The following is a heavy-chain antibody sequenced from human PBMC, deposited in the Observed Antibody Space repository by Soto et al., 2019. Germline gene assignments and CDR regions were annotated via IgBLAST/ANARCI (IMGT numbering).Heavy chain of an antibody. D-gene: IGHD2-15*01. CDR2: IYYSGST. CDR1: GGSISSGDYY. V-gene: IGHV4-30-4*01. J-gene: IGHJ4*02. CDR3: ARARGARYFDY. Sequence: SSETLSLTCTVSGGSISSGDYYWSWIRQPPGKGLEWIGYIYYSGSTYYNPSLKSRVTISVDTSKNQFSLKLSSVTAADTAVYYCARARGARYFDYWGRGTLVTVS.